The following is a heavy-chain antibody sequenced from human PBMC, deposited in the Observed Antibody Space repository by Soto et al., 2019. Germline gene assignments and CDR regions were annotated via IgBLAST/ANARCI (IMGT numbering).Heavy chain of an antibody. J-gene: IGHJ4*02. CDR1: GGSISSGGYS. V-gene: IGHV4-30-2*01. Sequence: SETLSLTCTVSGGSISSGGYSWSWIRQPPGKGLEWIGYIYHSGSTYYNPSLKSRVTISVDRSKNQFSLKLSSVTAADTAVYYCARDSSGSYPYYFDDWGQGTLVNLS. CDR3: ARDSSGSYPYYFDD. D-gene: IGHD3-10*01. CDR2: IYHSGST.